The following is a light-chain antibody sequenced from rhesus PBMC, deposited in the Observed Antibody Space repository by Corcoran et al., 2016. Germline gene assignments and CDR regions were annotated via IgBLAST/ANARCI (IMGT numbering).Light chain of an antibody. Sequence: DIVMTQTPLSLPVTPGEPASISCRSSQSLLDSEDGNTYLDWYLQKPGQSQQLLIYEVSNRASGVPDRFSGSGSDTDFTLKISRVEAEDVGVYYCMQALGFPLTFGGGTKVEIK. CDR2: EVS. CDR3: MQALGFPLT. V-gene: IGKV2-104*02. J-gene: IGKJ4*01. CDR1: QSLLDSEDGNTY.